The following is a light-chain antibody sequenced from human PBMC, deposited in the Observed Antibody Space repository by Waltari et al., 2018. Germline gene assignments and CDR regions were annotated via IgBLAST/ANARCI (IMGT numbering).Light chain of an antibody. CDR1: SSDVGVYDS. Sequence: QSALTQPASVSGSPVQSIAISCTGTSSDVGVYDSVSWYPQPPGKAPTLVIYECTNRPSGVSNRFSGSKSGNTASLPISGLQAEDEADYYCCAYTSSSVSYVFGTGTKVTVL. J-gene: IGLJ1*01. CDR3: CAYTSSSVSYV. V-gene: IGLV2-14*01. CDR2: ECT.